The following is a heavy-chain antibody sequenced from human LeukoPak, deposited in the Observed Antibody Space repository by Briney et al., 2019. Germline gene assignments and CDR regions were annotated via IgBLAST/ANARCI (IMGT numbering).Heavy chain of an antibody. CDR2: INPSGGST. J-gene: IGHJ2*01. Sequence: ASVKVSCKASGYSFTSYYMHWVRQAPGQGLEWMGIINPSGGSTSYAQKFQGRVTMTRDTSTSTVYMELSSLRSEDTAVYYCARDLGGGSYGWGKFDLWGRGTLVVVSS. CDR1: GYSFTSYY. V-gene: IGHV1-46*01. CDR3: ARDLGGGSYGWGKFDL. D-gene: IGHD3-10*01.